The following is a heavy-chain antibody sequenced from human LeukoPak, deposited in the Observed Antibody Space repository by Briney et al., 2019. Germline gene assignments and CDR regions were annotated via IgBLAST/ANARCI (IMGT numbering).Heavy chain of an antibody. CDR2: IRCDGDNK. CDR1: GFTFSNFG. Sequence: PGGSLRLSCAASGFTFSNFGMHWVRQAPGKGLEWVAFIRCDGDNKHYADSVKGRFTISRDNSMDTLYLQMNSLRAEDTAMYYCAKGIAVAFAYYFDYWGQGTLVTVSS. V-gene: IGHV3-30*02. CDR3: AKGIAVAFAYYFDY. D-gene: IGHD6-19*01. J-gene: IGHJ4*02.